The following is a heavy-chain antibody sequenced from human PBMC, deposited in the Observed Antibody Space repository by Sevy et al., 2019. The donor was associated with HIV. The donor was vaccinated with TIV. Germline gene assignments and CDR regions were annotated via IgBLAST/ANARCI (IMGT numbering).Heavy chain of an antibody. J-gene: IGHJ4*02. CDR1: GFTFSTYE. CDR3: ARGEWGGVNY. V-gene: IGHV3-48*03. D-gene: IGHD3-16*01. CDR2: ISSSGSTI. Sequence: GGSLRLSCAASGFTFSTYEMNWVRQAPEKGLEWVSYISSSGSTIYYADSVKGRFTISRDNAKNSLYLQMNSLRAEDTAVYYCARGEWGGVNYWGQGTLVTVSS.